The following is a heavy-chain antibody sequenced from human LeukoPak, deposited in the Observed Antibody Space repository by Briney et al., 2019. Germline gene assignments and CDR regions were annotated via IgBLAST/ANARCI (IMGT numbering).Heavy chain of an antibody. V-gene: IGHV3-9*03. CDR1: GFTFYDYA. CDR2: ISWNSGSM. J-gene: IGHJ4*02. D-gene: IGHD1-26*01. CDR3: AKDMGYSGNYRTPDY. Sequence: GGSLRLSCVASGFTFYDYAMHWVRQAPGKGLGWVSGISWNSGSMGYADSVKGRFTISRDNAKNSLYLQMNSLRAEDMALYYCAKDMGYSGNYRTPDYWGQGTLVTVSS.